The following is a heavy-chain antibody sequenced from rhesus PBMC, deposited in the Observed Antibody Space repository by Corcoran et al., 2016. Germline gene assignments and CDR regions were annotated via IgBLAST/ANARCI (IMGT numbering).Heavy chain of an antibody. D-gene: IGHD2-27*01. CDR3: ARVYCSGIYCYKGELHRGYYDY. V-gene: IGHV4-80*01. CDR2: LYGGSGST. Sequence: GSWIRQPPGQGLEWIGQLYGGSGSTYYNPSLKSRVTVSKDTSKNQFSLKLSSVTAADTAVYYCARVYCSGIYCYKGELHRGYYDYWGQGVLVTVSS. J-gene: IGHJ4*01.